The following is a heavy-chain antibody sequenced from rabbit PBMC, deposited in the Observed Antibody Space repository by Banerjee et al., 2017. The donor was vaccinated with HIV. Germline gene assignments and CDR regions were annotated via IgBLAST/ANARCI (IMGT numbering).Heavy chain of an antibody. CDR1: GFSFSSSYW. Sequence: QEQLEESGGDLVKPEGSLTLTCTASGFSFSSSYWICWVRQAPGKGLELIGCIYAGSSGMTYYASWAKGRFTISKASWTTVTLQMTSLTAADTASYFCARDLAGVIGWNFNLWGQGTLVT. D-gene: IGHD4-1*01. V-gene: IGHV1S45*01. CDR3: ARDLAGVIGWNFNL. J-gene: IGHJ4*01. CDR2: IYAGSSGMT.